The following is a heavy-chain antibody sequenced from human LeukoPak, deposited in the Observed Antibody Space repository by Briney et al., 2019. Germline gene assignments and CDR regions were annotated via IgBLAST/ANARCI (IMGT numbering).Heavy chain of an antibody. CDR3: ARDVNSFYWYFDL. V-gene: IGHV3-11*01. D-gene: IGHD4-23*01. Sequence: PGGSLRLSCAASGFTFSDYYMSWIRQAPGKGLEWVSYISSSGSTIYYADSVKGRFTISRDNAKNSLYLRMNSLRAEDTAIYYCARDVNSFYWYFDLWGRGTLVTVSS. J-gene: IGHJ2*01. CDR2: ISSSGSTI. CDR1: GFTFSDYY.